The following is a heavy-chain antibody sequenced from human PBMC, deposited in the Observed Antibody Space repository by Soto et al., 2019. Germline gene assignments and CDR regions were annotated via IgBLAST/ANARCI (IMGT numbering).Heavy chain of an antibody. CDR2: IYSGGST. CDR1: GFTVSSNY. V-gene: IGHV3-53*01. D-gene: IGHD4-17*01. J-gene: IGHJ5*02. CDR3: ARNYGDYETLAFDP. Sequence: GGSLRLSCAASGFTVSSNYMSWVRQAPGKGLEWVSVIYSGGSTYYADSVKGRFTISRDNSKNTLYLQMNSLRAEDTAVYYCARNYGDYETLAFDPWGQGTLVTVSS.